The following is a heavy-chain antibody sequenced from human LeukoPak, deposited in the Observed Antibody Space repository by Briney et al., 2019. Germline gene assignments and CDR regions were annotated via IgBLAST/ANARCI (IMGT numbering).Heavy chain of an antibody. CDR1: GYTFTGYY. CDR2: INPNSGGT. D-gene: IGHD3-16*01. J-gene: IGHJ4*02. V-gene: IGHV1-2*02. CDR3: ARSWGRDYDYVWGSYPFFDY. Sequence: ASVKVSCKASGYTFTGYYMHWVRQAPGQGLEWMGWINPNSGGTNYAQKFQGRVTMTRDTSISTAYMELSRLRSDDTAVYYCARSWGRDYDYVWGSYPFFDYWGQGTLVTVSS.